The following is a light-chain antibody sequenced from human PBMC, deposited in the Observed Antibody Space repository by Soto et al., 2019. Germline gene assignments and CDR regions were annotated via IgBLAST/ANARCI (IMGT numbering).Light chain of an antibody. CDR2: GAS. J-gene: IGKJ1*01. CDR1: QSVSSSY. Sequence: ALTQSPGTLSSSPVERSTLSCXXSQSVSSSYLAWYQQKPGQAPRLLIYGASSRATGIPDRFSGSGSVTYFTLTIYRLEPEDFAVYYCPQSGYLPWTSAQGTNVDIK. CDR3: PQSGYLPWT. V-gene: IGKV3-20*01.